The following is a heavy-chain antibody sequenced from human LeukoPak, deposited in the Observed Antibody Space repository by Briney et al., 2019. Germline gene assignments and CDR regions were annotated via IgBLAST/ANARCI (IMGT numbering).Heavy chain of an antibody. CDR3: AHRRSGMGSIYFDS. CDR1: GFSLSTSGVG. CDR2: INSNDDK. V-gene: IGHV2-5*01. J-gene: IGHJ4*02. D-gene: IGHD1-26*01. Sequence: SGPTLVHPTQTLTLTCTFSGFSLSTSGVGVVWIRQPPGKGLEWLALINSNDDKRYRPSLKSRLTITKDTSKNQVILTMTNMDPVDTATYYCAHRRSGMGSIYFDSWGQGTPVSVSS.